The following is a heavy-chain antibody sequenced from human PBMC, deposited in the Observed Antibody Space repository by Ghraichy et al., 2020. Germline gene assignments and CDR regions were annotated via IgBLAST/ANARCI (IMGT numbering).Heavy chain of an antibody. Sequence: GGSLRLSCAASGFSLSNYGMSWFRQAPGRGLEWVANIQQDGSQKYYVDSVEGRFTISRDNAENSLYLQMNSLRAGDTAVYYCVRDLYGSGEYWGQGTLVTVS. CDR1: GFSLSNYG. D-gene: IGHD3-10*01. CDR3: VRDLYGSGEY. V-gene: IGHV3-7*01. CDR2: IQQDGSQK. J-gene: IGHJ4*02.